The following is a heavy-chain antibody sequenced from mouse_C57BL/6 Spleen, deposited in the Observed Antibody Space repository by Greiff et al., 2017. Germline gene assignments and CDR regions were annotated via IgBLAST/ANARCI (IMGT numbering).Heavy chain of an antibody. V-gene: IGHV5-4*03. CDR1: GFTFSSYA. Sequence: EVMLVESGGGLVKPGGSLKLSCAASGFTFSSYAMSWVRQTPEKRLEWVATISDGGSYTYYPDNVKGRFTISRDNAKNNLYLQMSHLKSEDTAMYYCARGRYDFYFDYWGQGTTLTVSS. J-gene: IGHJ2*01. CDR2: ISDGGSYT. CDR3: ARGRYDFYFDY. D-gene: IGHD2-4*01.